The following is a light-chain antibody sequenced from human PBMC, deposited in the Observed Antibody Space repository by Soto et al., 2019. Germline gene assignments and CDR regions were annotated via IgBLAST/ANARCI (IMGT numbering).Light chain of an antibody. V-gene: IGLV2-14*01. CDR2: EVS. CDR1: SSDVGAYNS. CDR3: SSYTGTLSVI. J-gene: IGLJ2*01. Sequence: QSALTQPASVSGSPGQSITISCTGTSSDVGAYNSVSWYQQHPGKAPKVMIYEVSNRPSGVSNRFSGSKSGNTASLTLSGLQAEDEADYYCSSYTGTLSVIFGGGTKLTVL.